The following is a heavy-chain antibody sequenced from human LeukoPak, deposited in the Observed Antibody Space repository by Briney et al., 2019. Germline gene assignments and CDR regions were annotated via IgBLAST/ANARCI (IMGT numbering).Heavy chain of an antibody. CDR1: GYTFTNYD. Sequence: ASVKVSCKASGYTFTNYDISWVRQAPGQGLEWMGWINNYNGNTHYAQNVLGRVTMTTDTSTGTAYMELGSLTSDDTAVYHCARVVGGTTTYYHMDVWGKGTTVTVSS. D-gene: IGHD1-26*01. J-gene: IGHJ6*03. CDR3: ARVVGGTTTYYHMDV. CDR2: INNYNGNT. V-gene: IGHV1-18*01.